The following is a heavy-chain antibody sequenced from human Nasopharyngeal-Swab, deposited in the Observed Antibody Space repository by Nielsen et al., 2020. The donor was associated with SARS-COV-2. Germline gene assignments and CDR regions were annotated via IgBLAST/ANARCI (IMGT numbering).Heavy chain of an antibody. CDR3: ARVNRSGGVDY. Sequence: GESLKISCAASGFTFSSYSMNWVRQAPGKGLEWVSYISSSSSTIYYADSVKGRFTISRDNAKNSLYLQMNSLRAEDTAVYYCARVNRSGGVDYWGQGTLVTVSS. CDR2: ISSSSSTI. V-gene: IGHV3-48*04. J-gene: IGHJ4*02. D-gene: IGHD1-26*01. CDR1: GFTFSSYS.